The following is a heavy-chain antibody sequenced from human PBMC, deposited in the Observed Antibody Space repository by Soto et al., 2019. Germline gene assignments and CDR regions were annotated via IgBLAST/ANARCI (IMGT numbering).Heavy chain of an antibody. CDR3: ARDLGYGSGDSVKHYLDY. J-gene: IGHJ4*01. CDR1: GFTFGSYW. D-gene: IGHD3-10*01. CDR2: IKMDASEK. V-gene: IGHV3-7*01. Sequence: EVQLVESGGGLVQPGGSLRLSCAASGFTFGSYWMSWVRQAPGKGLEWLATIKMDASEKTYVDSVKGRFTMTRDNAKNRLYLQMDSLRAEDTAVYYCARDLGYGSGDSVKHYLDYWGHGTLVTVSS.